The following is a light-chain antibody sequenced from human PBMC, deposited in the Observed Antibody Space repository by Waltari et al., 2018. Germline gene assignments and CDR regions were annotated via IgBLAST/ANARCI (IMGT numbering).Light chain of an antibody. V-gene: IGLV1-40*01. CDR2: GNT. Sequence: QSLLTQPPSVSGAPGQRVTISCTGASSNLGAGYDVHWYQQLPGTSPHPLLFGNTYRPSGVPARFSGSKSDTSASLAITGLQPEDEAAYYCQSYDTSLGAYVFGTGTKVSVL. J-gene: IGLJ1*01. CDR3: QSYDTSLGAYV. CDR1: SSNLGAGYD.